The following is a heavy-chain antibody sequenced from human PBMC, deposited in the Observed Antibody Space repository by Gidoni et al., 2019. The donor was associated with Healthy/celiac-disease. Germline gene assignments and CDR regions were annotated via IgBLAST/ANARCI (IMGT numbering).Heavy chain of an antibody. J-gene: IGHJ6*02. CDR1: CCSISSCGYH. V-gene: IGHV4-31*03. CDR3: ARVKDYGDYVRNPHYYYYYGMDV. Sequence: QVQLQESGPGLVKPSPPLSLACTVSCCSISSCGYHRRWIRQHPGKGLEWIGYLYYSGSTYYNPSRKSRVTISVDTSKNQFSLKLSSVTAADTAVYYCARVKDYGDYVRNPHYYYYYGMDVWGQGTTVTVSS. CDR2: LYYSGST. D-gene: IGHD4-17*01.